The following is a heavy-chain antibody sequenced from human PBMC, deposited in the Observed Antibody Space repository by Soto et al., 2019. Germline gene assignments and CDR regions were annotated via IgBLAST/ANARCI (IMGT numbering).Heavy chain of an antibody. CDR1: GYTFTGYY. D-gene: IGHD1-26*01. CDR3: ARRYSGRYYRLDY. Sequence: ASVKVSCKASGYTFTGYYMHWVRQAPGQGLEWMGWINPNSGGTNYAQKFQGWVTMTRDTSISTAYMELSRLRSDDTAVYYCARRYSGRYYRLDYSGQGTLVIVSS. V-gene: IGHV1-2*04. J-gene: IGHJ4*02. CDR2: INPNSGGT.